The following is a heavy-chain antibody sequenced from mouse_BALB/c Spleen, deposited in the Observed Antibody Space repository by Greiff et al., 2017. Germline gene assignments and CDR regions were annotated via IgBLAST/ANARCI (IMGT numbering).Heavy chain of an antibody. CDR2: IWAGGST. D-gene: IGHD1-1*01. Sequence: VQLQESGPGLVAPSQSLSITCTVSGFSLTSYGVHWVRQPPGKGLEWLGVIWAGGSTNYNSALMSRLSISKDNSKSQVFLKMNSLQTDDTAMYYCARAGTITTVVATRGYWYFDVWGAGTTVTVSS. J-gene: IGHJ1*01. CDR1: GFSLTSYG. V-gene: IGHV2-9*02. CDR3: ARAGTITTVVATRGYWYFDV.